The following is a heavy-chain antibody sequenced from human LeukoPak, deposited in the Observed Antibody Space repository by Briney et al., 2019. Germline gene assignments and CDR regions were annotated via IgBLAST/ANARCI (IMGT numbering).Heavy chain of an antibody. J-gene: IGHJ4*02. V-gene: IGHV3-30*02. CDR3: ARDPGYCSSTSCSPTDY. CDR1: GFTFSSYG. D-gene: IGHD2-2*01. CDR2: IRYDGSNK. Sequence: GGSLRLSCAASGFTFSSYGMHWVRQAPGKGLEWVAFIRYDGSNKYYADSVKGRSTISRDNSKNTLYLQMNSLRAEDTAVYYCARDPGYCSSTSCSPTDYWGQGTLVTVSS.